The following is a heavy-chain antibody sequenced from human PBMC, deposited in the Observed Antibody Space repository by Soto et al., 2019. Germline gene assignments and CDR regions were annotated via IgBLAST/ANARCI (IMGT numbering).Heavy chain of an antibody. Sequence: QVQLQESGPGLVKPSETLSLTCTVSGGSISDYYWSWFRQAPGKGLDWIGYVYYSGSTNYNPSLPSRVNMAGNTAKNQFSLKPRSVAAADTGVYYCGGPAIDWGQGTLVTVSS. CDR3: GGPAID. CDR2: VYYSGST. J-gene: IGHJ4*02. V-gene: IGHV4-59*08. CDR1: GGSISDYY.